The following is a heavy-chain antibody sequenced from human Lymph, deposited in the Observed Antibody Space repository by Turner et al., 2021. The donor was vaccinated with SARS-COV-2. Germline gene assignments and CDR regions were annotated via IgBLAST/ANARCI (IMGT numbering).Heavy chain of an antibody. V-gene: IGHV3-30-3*01. CDR3: ATDPGAGGELLGGGYYYYGMDV. CDR1: GFTFSSFV. D-gene: IGHD1-26*01. J-gene: IGHJ6*02. CDR2: ISYDGSNK. Sequence: QVQLVESGGGVVQPGRSLRLSCAASGFTFSSFVMHWVRQAPGKGLEWVAVISYDGSNKYYADSVKGRFTISRDNSKNTLCLQMNSLRAEDTAVYYCATDPGAGGELLGGGYYYYGMDVWGQGTTVTVSS.